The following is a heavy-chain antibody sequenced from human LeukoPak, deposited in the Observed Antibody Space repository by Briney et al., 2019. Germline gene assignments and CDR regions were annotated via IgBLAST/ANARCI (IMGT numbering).Heavy chain of an antibody. CDR3: AKGPSDFWSGYYAAYYFDY. CDR2: LSGSGGST. D-gene: IGHD3-3*01. V-gene: IGHV3-23*01. CDR1: GFTFSRYW. J-gene: IGHJ4*02. Sequence: GGSLRLSCAASGFTFSRYWMSWVRQAPGKGLEWVSALSGSGGSTYYADSVKGRFTISRDNSKNTLYLQMSSLRAEDTAVYYCAKGPSDFWSGYYAAYYFDYWGQGTLVTVSS.